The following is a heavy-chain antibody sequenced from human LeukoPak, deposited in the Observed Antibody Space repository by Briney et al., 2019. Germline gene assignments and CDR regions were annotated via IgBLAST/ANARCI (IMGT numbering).Heavy chain of an antibody. V-gene: IGHV4-34*01. CDR2: INHSGST. J-gene: IGHJ4*02. CDR1: GGSFSGYY. D-gene: IGHD6-19*01. Sequence: PSETLSLTCAVYGGSFSGYYWSWIRQPPGKGLEWIGEINHSGSTNYNPSLKSRATISVDTSKNQFSLKLSSVTAADTAVYYCARTAYSSGWYGNYWGQGTLVTVPS. CDR3: ARTAYSSGWYGNY.